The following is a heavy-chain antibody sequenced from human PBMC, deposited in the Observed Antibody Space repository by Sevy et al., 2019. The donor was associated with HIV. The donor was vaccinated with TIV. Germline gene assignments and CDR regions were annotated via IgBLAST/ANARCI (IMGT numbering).Heavy chain of an antibody. CDR1: GFTFSKYS. CDR3: AREGCTKPHDY. D-gene: IGHD2-8*01. V-gene: IGHV3-23*01. J-gene: IGHJ4*02. CDR2: FSFGCGEI. Sequence: GGSLRLSCAASGFTFSKYSMSWVRQPPGKGLEWVSTFSFGCGEINYADSVKGRFTISRDNSNSSVYLQMNNLRPEDTAVYYCAREGCTKPHDYWGQGTLVTVSS.